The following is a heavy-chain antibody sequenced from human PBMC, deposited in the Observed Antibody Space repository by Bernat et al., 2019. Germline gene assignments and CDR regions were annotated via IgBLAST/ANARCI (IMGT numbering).Heavy chain of an antibody. CDR2: INAGNGNT. V-gene: IGHV1-3*01. D-gene: IGHD3-10*01. CDR3: ARGGQSWLGGD. J-gene: IGHJ4*02. Sequence: QVQLVQSGAEVKKPGASVKVSCKASGYTFTSYAMHWVRQAPGQRLEWMGWINAGNGNTKYSQKFQGRVTITRDTSASTAYMELSSLRSEDTADYYCARGGQSWLGGDWGQGTLVTVSS. CDR1: GYTFTSYA.